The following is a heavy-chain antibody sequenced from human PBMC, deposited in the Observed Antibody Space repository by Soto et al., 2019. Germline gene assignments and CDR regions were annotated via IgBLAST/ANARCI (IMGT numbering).Heavy chain of an antibody. CDR1: GFTFSSYA. CDR3: AGGGYCTNGVCQYYFDY. D-gene: IGHD2-8*01. Sequence: GGSLRLSCAASGFTFSSYAMSWVRQAPGKGLEWVSAISGSGGSTYYADSVKGRFTISRDNSKNTLYLQMNSLRAEDTAVYYCAGGGYCTNGVCQYYFDYWGQGTLVTVSS. J-gene: IGHJ4*02. CDR2: ISGSGGST. V-gene: IGHV3-23*01.